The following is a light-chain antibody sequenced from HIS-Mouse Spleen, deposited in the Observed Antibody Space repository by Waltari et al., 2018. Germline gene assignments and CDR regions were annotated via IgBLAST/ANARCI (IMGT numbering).Light chain of an antibody. CDR3: SSYTSSSTWV. Sequence: QSALTQPASVSGSPGQSTTTSCTGTSSDVGVYNYFPGYQQHPGKAPKLLIYDVRKRPSGVSNRFSGSKSGNTASLTISGLQAEDEADYYCSSYTSSSTWVFGGGTKLTVL. CDR2: DVR. J-gene: IGLJ3*02. V-gene: IGLV2-14*03. CDR1: SSDVGVYNY.